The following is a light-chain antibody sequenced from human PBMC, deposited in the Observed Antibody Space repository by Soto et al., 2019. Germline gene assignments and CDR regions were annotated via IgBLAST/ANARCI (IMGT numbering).Light chain of an antibody. CDR3: QVWDSSSDGVV. J-gene: IGLJ2*01. Sequence: SYELTQPPSVSVAPGKTARITCGGNNIGSKSVHWYQQKPGQAPVLVIYYDSDRPSGIPERFSGSNSGNTATLTISRVEAGDEADHYCQVWDSSSDGVVFGGGTQLTVL. CDR1: NIGSKS. CDR2: YDS. V-gene: IGLV3-21*04.